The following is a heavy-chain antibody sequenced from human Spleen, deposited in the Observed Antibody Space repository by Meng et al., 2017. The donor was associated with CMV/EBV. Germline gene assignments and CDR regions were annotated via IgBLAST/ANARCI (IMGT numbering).Heavy chain of an antibody. J-gene: IGHJ4*02. D-gene: IGHD3-10*01. CDR1: GFTFSNYV. CDR3: AKCCRWGIKSYYFDY. Sequence: GESLKISCVVSGFTFSNYVVHWVRQPPGKGLEWVAVISYDGNNKYYADSVKGRFTISRDNSKNTLYLQMNSLRAEDTAVYYCAKCCRWGIKSYYFDYWGQGTLVTVSS. CDR2: ISYDGNNK. V-gene: IGHV3-30-3*02.